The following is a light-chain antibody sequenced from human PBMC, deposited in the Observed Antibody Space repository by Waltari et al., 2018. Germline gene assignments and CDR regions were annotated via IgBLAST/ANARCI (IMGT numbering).Light chain of an antibody. Sequence: QSVLTQPPSAPGTPGQRVTISCSGSSSNIGRKPVSWNQQLPGTAPKLLIHSNDQRPSGVPDRFSGSKSGTSASLAISGLQSEDEADYYCAAWDDSLNGPVFGGGTKLTVL. CDR1: SSNIGRKP. J-gene: IGLJ2*01. CDR3: AAWDDSLNGPV. CDR2: SND. V-gene: IGLV1-44*01.